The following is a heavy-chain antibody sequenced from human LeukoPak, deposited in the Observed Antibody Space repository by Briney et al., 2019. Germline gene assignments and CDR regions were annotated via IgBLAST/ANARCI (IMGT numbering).Heavy chain of an antibody. Sequence: ASVKVSCKASGYIFTAYYIRGVRQAPGQGLEWMGWISPNSGGTDYAQKFQGRVTMTRDTSISTAYVELSSLTSDDTAVYYCAIQPWESGNNWCFDLWGRGTLVTVSS. CDR1: GYIFTAYY. J-gene: IGHJ2*01. CDR2: ISPNSGGT. CDR3: AIQPWESGNNWCFDL. V-gene: IGHV1-2*02. D-gene: IGHD4-23*01.